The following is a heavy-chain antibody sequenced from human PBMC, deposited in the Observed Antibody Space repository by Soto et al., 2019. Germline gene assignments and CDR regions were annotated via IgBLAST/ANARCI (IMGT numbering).Heavy chain of an antibody. CDR3: AKAPFRRPYYFYGMDV. J-gene: IGHJ6*02. Sequence: QVRLVESGGGVVQPGGSLRLSCVASGFTFSDFGMHWVRQGPGKELEWLAVISEDAETDFHADSVKGRFTVSRDNFKETLYLQMNSLTTDDSGVYFCAKAPFRRPYYFYGMDVWGQGTTVIVSS. CDR2: ISEDAETD. V-gene: IGHV3-30*18. CDR1: GFTFSDFG. D-gene: IGHD3-10*01.